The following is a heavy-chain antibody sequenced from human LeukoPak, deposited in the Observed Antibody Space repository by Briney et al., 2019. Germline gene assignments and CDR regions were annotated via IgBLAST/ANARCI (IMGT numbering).Heavy chain of an antibody. V-gene: IGHV3-48*03. Sequence: GGSLRLSCAASGFTFSSHWMNWVRQAPGKGLEWVSYISSSGSTIYYADSVKGRFTISRDNAKNSLYLQMNSLRAEDTAVYYCAELGITIIGGVWGKGTMVTISS. J-gene: IGHJ6*04. CDR2: ISSSGSTI. CDR3: AELGITIIGGV. D-gene: IGHD3-10*02. CDR1: GFTFSSHW.